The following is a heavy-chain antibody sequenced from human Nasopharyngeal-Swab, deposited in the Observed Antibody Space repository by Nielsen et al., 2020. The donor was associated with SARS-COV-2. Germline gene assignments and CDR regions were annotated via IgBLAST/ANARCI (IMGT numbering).Heavy chain of an antibody. J-gene: IGHJ3*02. D-gene: IGHD5-24*01. CDR1: GYTFTSYD. CDR2: MNPNSGNT. CDR3: ARVRTRWNDAFDI. V-gene: IGHV1-8*03. Sequence: ASVNVSCKASGYTFTSYDINWVRQATGQGLEWMGWMNPNSGNTGYAQKFQGRVTITRNTSISTAYMELSSLRSEDTAVYYCARVRTRWNDAFDIWGQGTMVTVSS.